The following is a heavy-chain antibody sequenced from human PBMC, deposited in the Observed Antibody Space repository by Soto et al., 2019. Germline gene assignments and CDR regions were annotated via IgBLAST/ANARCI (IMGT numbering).Heavy chain of an antibody. J-gene: IGHJ3*01. Sequence: VQLQESGPGLVKPSQTLSLICSVSGASISIGGYYWSWIRQHPGRGLEWIGYINYSGTTSYSPSLRSRVSISVDTSKNQLSLNLISVTAADTAVYFCAREPFYYDDGIYYSDAFDVWGQGTMVTVSS. CDR1: GASISIGGYY. D-gene: IGHD3-22*01. CDR3: AREPFYYDDGIYYSDAFDV. V-gene: IGHV4-31*03. CDR2: INYSGTT.